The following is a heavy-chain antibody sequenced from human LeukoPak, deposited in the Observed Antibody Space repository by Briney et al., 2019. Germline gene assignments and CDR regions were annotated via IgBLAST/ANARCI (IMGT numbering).Heavy chain of an antibody. CDR1: GYTFSRYY. CDR2: INPSGGST. Sequence: ASVKVSCKASGYTFSRYYMHWVQQAPGQGLEWMGIINPSGGSTSYAQRFQGRVTMTSDTSTNTVYMELSSLRSEDTAVYYCARAPEWLPLDYWGQGTLVTVSS. V-gene: IGHV1-46*01. J-gene: IGHJ4*02. D-gene: IGHD3-3*01. CDR3: ARAPEWLPLDY.